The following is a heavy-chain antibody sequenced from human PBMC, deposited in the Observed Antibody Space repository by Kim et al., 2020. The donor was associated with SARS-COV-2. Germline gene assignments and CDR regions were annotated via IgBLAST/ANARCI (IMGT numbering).Heavy chain of an antibody. V-gene: IGHV6-1*01. D-gene: IGHD1-26*01. J-gene: IGHJ6*02. CDR3: AREPYSNYYYGMDV. Sequence: AVSVKSRITINPDTSKNQFSLQLNSVTPEDTAVYYCAREPYSNYYYGMDVWGQGTTVTVSS.